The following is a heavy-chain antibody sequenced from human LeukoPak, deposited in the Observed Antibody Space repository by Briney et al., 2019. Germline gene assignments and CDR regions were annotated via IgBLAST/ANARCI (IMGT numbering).Heavy chain of an antibody. V-gene: IGHV4-34*01. J-gene: IGHJ6*02. CDR2: INHSGST. CDR1: GGSFSGYY. CDR3: ARKDDILTGYTPNGMDA. Sequence: SETLSLTCAVYGGSFSGYYWSWIRQPPGKGLEWIGEINHSGSTNYNPSLKSRVTISVDTSKNQFSLKLSSVTAADTAVYYCARKDDILTGYTPNGMDAWGQGTTVTVSS. D-gene: IGHD3-9*01.